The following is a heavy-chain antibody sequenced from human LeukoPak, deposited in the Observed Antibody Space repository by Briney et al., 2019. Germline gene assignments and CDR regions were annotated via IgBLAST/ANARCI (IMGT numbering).Heavy chain of an antibody. D-gene: IGHD2-2*01. V-gene: IGHV4-4*09. J-gene: IGHJ5*02. CDR1: GGSISSYY. CDR2: IYTSGST. CDR3: ARHGLGYCSSTSCHNWFDP. Sequence: SETLSLTCTVSGGSISSYYWSWIRQPPGKGLEWIGYIYTSGSTNYNPSLKSRVTISVDTSKNQFSLKLGSVTAADTAVYYCARHGLGYCSSTSCHNWFDPWGQGTLVTVSS.